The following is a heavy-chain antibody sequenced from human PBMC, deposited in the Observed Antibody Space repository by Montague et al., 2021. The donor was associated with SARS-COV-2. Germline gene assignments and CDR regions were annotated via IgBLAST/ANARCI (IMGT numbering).Heavy chain of an antibody. D-gene: IGHD2-2*01. J-gene: IGHJ6*02. Sequence: SETRSLTCAVYGGSLSGYYWSWIRQPPGEGLEWIAEISHSGSISYNPSLKSRVTISVDTSKNQFSLKLSSATAADTAVYYCVRVPYRLLFVPRYYGMDVWGQGTTVTVSS. CDR2: ISHSGSI. CDR1: GGSLSGYY. V-gene: IGHV4-34*01. CDR3: VRVPYRLLFVPRYYGMDV.